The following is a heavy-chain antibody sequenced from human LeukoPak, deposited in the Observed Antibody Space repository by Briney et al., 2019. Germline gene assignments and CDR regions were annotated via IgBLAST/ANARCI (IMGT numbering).Heavy chain of an antibody. J-gene: IGHJ4*02. V-gene: IGHV3-30*02. CDR1: GFTFSSYG. D-gene: IGHD3-3*01. CDR3: AKDAYYDFWSGYPDY. CDR2: IRYDGSNK. Sequence: QPGGSLRLSCAASGFTFSSYGMHWVRQAPGKGLEWVAFIRYDGSNKYYADSVKGRFTISRDNSKNTLYLQMNSLRAEDTAVYYCAKDAYYDFWSGYPDYWGQGTLVTVSS.